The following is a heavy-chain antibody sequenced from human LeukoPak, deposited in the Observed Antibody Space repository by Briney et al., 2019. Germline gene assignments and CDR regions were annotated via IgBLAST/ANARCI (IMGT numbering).Heavy chain of an antibody. CDR3: ARVRAQQLSRGNYYYGMDV. CDR1: GGSINSHY. J-gene: IGHJ6*02. CDR2: IHYTGTT. D-gene: IGHD6-13*01. Sequence: SETLSLTCIVSGGSINSHYWSWIRQPPGKGLEWIGDIHYTGTTKYNPSVKSRVTISIDTSKNQFSLELSSVTAADTAVYYCARVRAQQLSRGNYYYGMDVWGQGTTVTVSS. V-gene: IGHV4-59*11.